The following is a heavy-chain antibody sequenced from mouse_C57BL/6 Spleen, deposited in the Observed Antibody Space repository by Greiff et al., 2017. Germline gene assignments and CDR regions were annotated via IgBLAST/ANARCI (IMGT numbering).Heavy chain of an antibody. CDR3: AISDGSGYFDY. CDR2: IHPSDGDT. V-gene: IGHV1-74*01. J-gene: IGHJ2*01. D-gene: IGHD1-1*01. Sequence: QVQLQQPGAELVKPGASVKVSCKASGYTFTSYWMHWVKQRPGQGLEWIGRIHPSDGDTNYNQKFKGKATLTVDKSSSTAYMQLSSLTSEDSAVYYCAISDGSGYFDYWGQGTTLTVSS. CDR1: GYTFTSYW.